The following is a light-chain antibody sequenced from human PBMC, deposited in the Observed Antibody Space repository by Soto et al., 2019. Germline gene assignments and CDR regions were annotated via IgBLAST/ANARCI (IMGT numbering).Light chain of an antibody. CDR2: EVS. Sequence: QAVVTQPVSVSGSPGQSITISCTGTSSDVGSYNTVSWYQQHPGKVPKLMIYEVSNRPSGVSNRFSASKSGNTASLTISGLQAEDEADYYCSSETSSKTLLFGGGTKVTVL. V-gene: IGLV2-14*01. J-gene: IGLJ2*01. CDR1: SSDVGSYNT. CDR3: SSETSSKTLL.